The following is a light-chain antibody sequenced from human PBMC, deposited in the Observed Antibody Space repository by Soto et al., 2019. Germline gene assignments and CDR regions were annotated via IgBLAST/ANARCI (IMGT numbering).Light chain of an antibody. CDR2: EVF. J-gene: IGLJ2*01. CDR3: CSYTTTSTFV. Sequence: QSVLTQPASVSGSPGQSITISCTGTSSDVGGYDYVSWYQQHPGKVPKLMIYEVFRRPSGISDRFSGSKSVNTASLTISGLQAEDEADYYCCSYTTTSTFVFGGGTKLTVL. V-gene: IGLV2-14*03. CDR1: SSDVGGYDY.